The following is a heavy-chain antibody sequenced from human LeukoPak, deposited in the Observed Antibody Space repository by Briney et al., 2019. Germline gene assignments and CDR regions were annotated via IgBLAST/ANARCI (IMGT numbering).Heavy chain of an antibody. CDR3: ARRARQNGFWSGYYHYFDY. Sequence: GSLRLSCAGPGFTFSSYSLNWVRQAPGKGLEWIWEINHSGSTNYNPSLKSRVTISVDTSKNQFSLKLSSATAADTAVYYCARRARQNGFWSGYYHYFDYWGQGTLVTVSS. V-gene: IGHV4-34*01. J-gene: IGHJ4*02. D-gene: IGHD3-3*01. CDR1: GFTFSSYS. CDR2: INHSGST.